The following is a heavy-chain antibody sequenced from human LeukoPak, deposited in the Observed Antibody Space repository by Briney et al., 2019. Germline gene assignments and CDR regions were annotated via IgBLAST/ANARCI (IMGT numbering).Heavy chain of an antibody. D-gene: IGHD3-16*01. CDR3: ARIGLRLGSRNWFDP. V-gene: IGHV1-69*01. CDR1: GGTFISYA. Sequence: SVKVSCKASGGTFISYAISWLRQAPGQGLEWMGGIIPIFGTANYAQKFQGRVTITADESTSTAYMELSSLRSEDTAVYYCARIGLRLGSRNWFDPWGQGTLVTVSS. J-gene: IGHJ5*02. CDR2: IIPIFGTA.